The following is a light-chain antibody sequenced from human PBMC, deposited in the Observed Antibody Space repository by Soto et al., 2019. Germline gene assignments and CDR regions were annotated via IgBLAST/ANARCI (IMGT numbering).Light chain of an antibody. CDR3: QQGNSFPVT. CDR1: QGISNW. Sequence: DIQMTQSPSSVSASVGDRVTITCRASQGISNWLAWYQQKPGKAPKLLIYAASSLQSGVPSRFSSSGCGTDFPLTTRSPQPEDFATYSSQQGNSFPVTFGQGTRLEI. V-gene: IGKV1-12*01. CDR2: AAS. J-gene: IGKJ5*01.